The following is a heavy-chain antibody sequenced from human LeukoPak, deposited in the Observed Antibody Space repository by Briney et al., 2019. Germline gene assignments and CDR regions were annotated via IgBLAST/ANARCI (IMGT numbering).Heavy chain of an antibody. CDR3: ARYSSSCFDY. CDR1: GGSISSGDYY. D-gene: IGHD6-13*01. J-gene: IGHJ4*02. Sequence: SETLSLTCTVSGGSISSGDYYWSWIRQPPGKGLEWIGYIYYSGSTYYNPSLKSRVTISVDTSKNQFSLKLSSVTAADTAVYYCARYSSSCFDYWGQGTLSPSPQ. V-gene: IGHV4-30-4*01. CDR2: IYYSGST.